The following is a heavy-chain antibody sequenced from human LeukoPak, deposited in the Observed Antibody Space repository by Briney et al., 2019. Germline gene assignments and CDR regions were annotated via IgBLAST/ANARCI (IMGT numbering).Heavy chain of an antibody. D-gene: IGHD3-3*01. J-gene: IGHJ6*04. CDR1: GGSISSYY. Sequence: SETLSLTCTVSGGSISSYYWSWIRQPAGKGLEWIGRIYTSGSTNYNPSLKSRVTMSVDTSKNQFSLKLSSVTAADTAVYYCARDGTPYYDFWSGYLAGDVWGKGTTVTVSS. V-gene: IGHV4-4*07. CDR3: ARDGTPYYDFWSGYLAGDV. CDR2: IYTSGST.